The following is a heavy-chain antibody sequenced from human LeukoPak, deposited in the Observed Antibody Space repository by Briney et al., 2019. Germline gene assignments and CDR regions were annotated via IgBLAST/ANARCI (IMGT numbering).Heavy chain of an antibody. CDR3: ARDLGWFDP. V-gene: IGHV4-34*01. CDR1: GGSFSGYY. J-gene: IGHJ5*02. CDR2: INHSGST. Sequence: PSETLSLTCAVYGGSFSGYYWSWIRQPPGKGLEWIGEINHSGSTNYNPSLKSRVTMSVDTSKNHFSLKLSSVTAADTAVYYCARDLGWFDPWGQGTLVTVSS.